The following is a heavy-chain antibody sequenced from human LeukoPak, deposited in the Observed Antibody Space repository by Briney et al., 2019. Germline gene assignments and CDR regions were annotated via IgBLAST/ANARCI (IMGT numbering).Heavy chain of an antibody. CDR1: GYTFTSCG. CDR3: ARVKTNYYGSGSSVYYYYYMDV. Sequence: GASVKVSCKASGYTFTSCGISWVRQAPGQGLEWMGWINAYNGNTNYAQKLQGRVTMTTDTSTSTAYMELRSLRSDDTAVYYCARVKTNYYGSGSSVYYYYYMDVWGKGTTVTVSS. V-gene: IGHV1-18*01. D-gene: IGHD3-10*01. CDR2: INAYNGNT. J-gene: IGHJ6*03.